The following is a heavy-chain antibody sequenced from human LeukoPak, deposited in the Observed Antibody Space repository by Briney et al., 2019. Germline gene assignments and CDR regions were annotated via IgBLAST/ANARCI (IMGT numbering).Heavy chain of an antibody. Sequence: GWCLRLSCTASGFTFSNYGMHWVRPAPGKGLAWVAVISYDGSNEYYADSVKGRFTISRDNSKNTLFLQMNSLRPEDTAVYHCAKVALFSGYYPPFDYWGQGTLVTVSS. CDR3: AKVALFSGYYPPFDY. V-gene: IGHV3-30*18. CDR1: GFTFSNYG. D-gene: IGHD3-22*01. CDR2: ISYDGSNE. J-gene: IGHJ4*02.